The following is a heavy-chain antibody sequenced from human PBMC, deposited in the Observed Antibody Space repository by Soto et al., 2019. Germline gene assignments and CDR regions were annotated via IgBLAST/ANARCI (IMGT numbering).Heavy chain of an antibody. D-gene: IGHD5-12*01. CDR1: GFTFDDYA. CDR3: AKDPTRRNSGYDSSFDY. CDR2: ISWNSGSI. V-gene: IGHV3-9*01. Sequence: GGSLRLSCAASGFTFDDYAMHWVRQAPGKGLEWVSGISWNSGSIGYADSVKGRFTISRDNAKSSLYLQMNSLRAEDTALYYCAKDPTRRNSGYDSSFDYWGQGTLVTVSS. J-gene: IGHJ4*02.